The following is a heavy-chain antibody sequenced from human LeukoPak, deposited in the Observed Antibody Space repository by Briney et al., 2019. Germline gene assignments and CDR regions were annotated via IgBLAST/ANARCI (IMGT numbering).Heavy chain of an antibody. CDR2: INAGNGNT. J-gene: IGHJ4*02. D-gene: IGHD3-10*01. Sequence: ASVKVSCKASGYTFTSYAMHWVRQAPGQRLEWMGWINAGNGNTKYSQKFQGRVTITRDTSASTAYVELSSLRSEDTAVYYCARDLSVLWFGELLFWGQGTLVTVSS. CDR3: ARDLSVLWFGELLF. V-gene: IGHV1-3*01. CDR1: GYTFTSYA.